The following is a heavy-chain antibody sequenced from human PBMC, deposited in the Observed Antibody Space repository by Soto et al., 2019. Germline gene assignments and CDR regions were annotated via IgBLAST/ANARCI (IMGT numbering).Heavy chain of an antibody. V-gene: IGHV1-18*01. J-gene: IGHJ4*02. CDR3: ARGRYGEY. Sequence: QVHLVQSGAEVKKPGASVKVSCKASGYTFTSYGITWVRQAPGQGLERMGWISAHNGNTDYAQKRQGRVIVTRDTSTSTAYMELRSLISDDTAVYYCARGRYGEYWGQGALVTVSS. CDR1: GYTFTSYG. D-gene: IGHD3-10*01. CDR2: ISAHNGNT.